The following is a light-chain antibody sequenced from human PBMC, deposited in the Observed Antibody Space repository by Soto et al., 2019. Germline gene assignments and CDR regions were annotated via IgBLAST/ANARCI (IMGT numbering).Light chain of an antibody. CDR2: EVS. CDR3: SSSTSSSTLV. V-gene: IGLV2-18*02. CDR1: SSDVGSYNR. Sequence: QSALTQPPSVSGSPGQSVTISCTGTSSDVGSYNRVSWYQQPPGTAPKLMIHEVSNRPSGVPDRFSGSKSGNTASLTISGLQAEDEADYYCSSSTSSSTLVFGGGTQLTVL. J-gene: IGLJ2*01.